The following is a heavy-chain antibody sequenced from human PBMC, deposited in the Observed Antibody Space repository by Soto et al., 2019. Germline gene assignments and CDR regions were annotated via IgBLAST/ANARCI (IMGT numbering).Heavy chain of an antibody. CDR2: IYHAGST. Sequence: SETLSLTCTVSGNSITSYYWSWIRQPPGKGLEWIGYIYHAGSTNYNPSLKSRVTVSEDTYKKQLSLKLTSVTAADTAVYYCARVLGGAHFSGMDAWGKGNTVTIYS. CDR1: GNSITSYY. J-gene: IGHJ6*04. D-gene: IGHD2-21*01. V-gene: IGHV4-59*01. CDR3: ARVLGGAHFSGMDA.